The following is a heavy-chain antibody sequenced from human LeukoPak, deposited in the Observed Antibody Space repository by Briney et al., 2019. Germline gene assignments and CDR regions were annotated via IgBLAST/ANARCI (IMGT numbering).Heavy chain of an antibody. V-gene: IGHV1-2*02. Sequence: ASVKVSCKASGYTFTGYYMHWVRQAPGQGLEWMGWINPNSGGTNYAQKFQGRVTMTRDTSISTAYMELSRLRSDDTAVYYCARRGMDGSGSFYTFDYWGQGTLVTVSS. CDR3: ARRGMDGSGSFYTFDY. CDR2: INPNSGGT. CDR1: GYTFTGYY. J-gene: IGHJ4*02. D-gene: IGHD3-10*01.